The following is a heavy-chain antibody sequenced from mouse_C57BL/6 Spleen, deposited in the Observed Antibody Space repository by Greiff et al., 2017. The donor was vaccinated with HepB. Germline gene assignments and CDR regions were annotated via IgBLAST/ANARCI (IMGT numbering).Heavy chain of an antibody. CDR1: GYTFTSYW. D-gene: IGHD1-1*01. CDR2: IYPGSGST. J-gene: IGHJ4*01. V-gene: IGHV1-55*01. Sequence: VKLQQSGAELVKPGASVKMSCKASGYTFTSYWITWVKQRPGQGLEWIGDIYPGSGSTNYNETFKSKATLTVDTSSSTAYMQLSSLTSEDSAVYYCARWITTVVALYYYAMDYWGQGTSVTVSS. CDR3: ARWITTVVALYYYAMDY.